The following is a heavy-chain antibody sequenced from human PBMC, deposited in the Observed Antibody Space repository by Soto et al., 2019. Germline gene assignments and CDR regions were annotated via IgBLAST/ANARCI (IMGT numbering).Heavy chain of an antibody. Sequence: GSSVKVSWKASGYSFTRSGSRWVRQSPRQGLEWMGWISTYNGDTNYAQTFQGRVTMTTDTSTSTVHMEVRSLRSDDTAVYYCAREGVAPYYYYGMDVWGQGTPVTVSS. CDR1: GYSFTRSG. V-gene: IGHV1-18*01. D-gene: IGHD5-12*01. CDR3: AREGVAPYYYYGMDV. CDR2: ISTYNGDT. J-gene: IGHJ6*02.